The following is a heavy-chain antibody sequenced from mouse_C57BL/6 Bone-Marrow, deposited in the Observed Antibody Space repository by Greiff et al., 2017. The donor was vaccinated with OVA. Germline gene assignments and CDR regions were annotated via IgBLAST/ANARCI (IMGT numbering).Heavy chain of an antibody. V-gene: IGHV2-2*01. D-gene: IGHD1-1*01. CDR3: ARNGITTVVPYFDY. CDR2: LWSGGST. J-gene: IGHJ2*01. Sequence: VQLQQSGPGLVQPSQSLSITCTVSGFSLTSYGVHWVRQSPGKGLEWLGVLWSGGSTDCNAAFISRLSISKDNSKSQVFFKMNSLQADDTAIYYCARNGITTVVPYFDYWAKAPLSQSPQ. CDR1: GFSLTSYG.